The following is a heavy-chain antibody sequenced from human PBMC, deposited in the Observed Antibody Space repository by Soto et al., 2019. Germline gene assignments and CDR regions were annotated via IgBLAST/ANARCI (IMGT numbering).Heavy chain of an antibody. V-gene: IGHV1-18*01. CDR3: ARGLISGYYLYDAFDI. Sequence: ASVKVSCKASGYTFTDYGITWVRQAPGQGLEWMGWIVTYNGNTNSAQRVQGRVTMTTDTSTSTAYMELRSLRSDDTAVYYCARGLISGYYLYDAFDIWGQGTMVTVSS. CDR1: GYTFTDYG. D-gene: IGHD3-22*01. CDR2: IVTYNGNT. J-gene: IGHJ3*02.